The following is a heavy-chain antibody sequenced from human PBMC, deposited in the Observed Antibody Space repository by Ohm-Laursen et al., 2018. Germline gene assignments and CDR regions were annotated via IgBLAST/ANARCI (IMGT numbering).Heavy chain of an antibody. Sequence: SLRLSCTASGFTFSTYWMFWVRQAPGKGLEWVSYITSSGDAVFYTDSVKGRFTISRDNAKNSLYLQMNSLRAEDTAVYYCAGDRNSNTWSYYWGQGTLVTVS. V-gene: IGHV3-48*04. CDR2: ITSSGDAV. D-gene: IGHD6-13*01. J-gene: IGHJ4*02. CDR1: GFTFSTYW. CDR3: AGDRNSNTWSYY.